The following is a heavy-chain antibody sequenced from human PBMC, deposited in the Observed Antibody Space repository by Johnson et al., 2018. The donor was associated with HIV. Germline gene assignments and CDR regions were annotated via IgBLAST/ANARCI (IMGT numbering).Heavy chain of an antibody. V-gene: IGHV3-30-3*01. CDR2: ISYDGSNK. CDR3: ARDGTSRGGAFDI. J-gene: IGHJ3*02. Sequence: QVTLVESGGGVVQPGGSLRLSCAASGFTFCSFGMHWVRQAPAKGLEWVAVISYDGSNKYYADSVKGRFTISRDNSKNTLYLQTNSLKTEDTAVYYCARDGTSRGGAFDIWGQGTMVTVSS. D-gene: IGHD6-13*01. CDR1: GFTFCSFG.